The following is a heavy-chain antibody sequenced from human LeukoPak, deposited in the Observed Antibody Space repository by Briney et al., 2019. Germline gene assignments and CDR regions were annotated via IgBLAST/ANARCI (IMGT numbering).Heavy chain of an antibody. CDR3: ARDPRSHRAEDYDISGYYSGYFYYYMDV. V-gene: IGHV3-48*01. J-gene: IGHJ6*03. CDR2: ISSTRNTI. Sequence: GGSLRLSCAASGFMFSSCSMNWVRQAPGKGLEWLSYISSTRNTIYYADSVKGRFAISRDNARNSLYLQINSLRAEDTAVYYCARDPRSHRAEDYDISGYYSGYFYYYMDVWGKGTTVTVSS. D-gene: IGHD3-22*01. CDR1: GFMFSSCS.